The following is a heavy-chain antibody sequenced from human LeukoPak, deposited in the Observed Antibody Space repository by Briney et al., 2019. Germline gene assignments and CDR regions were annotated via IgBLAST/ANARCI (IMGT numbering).Heavy chain of an antibody. V-gene: IGHV3-11*01. CDR1: GFTFSDYY. CDR3: ARGYSQFDS. D-gene: IGHD1-26*01. Sequence: GGSLRLSCAASGFTFSDYYMSWIRQAPGKGLEWISSTSSSGSIKYYEDSVKGRFTISRDNAKNSLYLRMNSLRAEDTAMYYCARGYSQFDSWGQGTLVTVSS. J-gene: IGHJ4*02. CDR2: TSSSGSIK.